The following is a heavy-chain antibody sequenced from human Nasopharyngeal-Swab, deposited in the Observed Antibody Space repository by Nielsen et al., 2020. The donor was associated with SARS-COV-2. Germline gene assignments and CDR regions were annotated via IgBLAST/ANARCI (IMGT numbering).Heavy chain of an antibody. Sequence: SGPTLVKPTQTLTLTCTFSGFSLSTSGVGVGWIRQPPGKALEWLALIYWDDDKRYSPSLKSRLTITKDTSKHQVVLTMTNMDPVDTATYYCAHRRGAARPFDYWGQGTLVTVSS. CDR3: AHRRGAARPFDY. D-gene: IGHD6-6*01. V-gene: IGHV2-5*02. CDR1: GFSLSTSGVG. J-gene: IGHJ4*02. CDR2: IYWDDDK.